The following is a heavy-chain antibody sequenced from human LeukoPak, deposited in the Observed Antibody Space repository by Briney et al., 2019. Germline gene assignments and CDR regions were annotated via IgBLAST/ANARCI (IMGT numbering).Heavy chain of an antibody. J-gene: IGHJ6*02. CDR1: GFTFSSYS. CDR2: ISSSSSYI. V-gene: IGHV3-21*01. Sequence: GGSLRLSCAASGFTFSSYSMNWVRQAPGKRLEWVSSISSSSSYIYYADSVKGRFTISRDNAKNSLYLQMNSLRAEDTAVYYCARVKYGSGPYYGMDVWGQGTTVTVSS. D-gene: IGHD3-10*01. CDR3: ARVKYGSGPYYGMDV.